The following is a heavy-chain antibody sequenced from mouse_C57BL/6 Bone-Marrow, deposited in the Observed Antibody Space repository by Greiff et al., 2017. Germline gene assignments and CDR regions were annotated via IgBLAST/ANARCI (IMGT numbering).Heavy chain of an antibody. D-gene: IGHD2-3*01. CDR1: GYTFTSYW. V-gene: IGHV1-64*01. CDR2: IHPNSGST. Sequence: VQLQQPGAELVKPGASVKLSCKASGYTFTSYWMHWVKQRPGQGLEWIGMIHPNSGSTNYNEKFKSKATLTVDKSSSTAYMQLSSLTSEDSAVYYCARPDGYYGGYYFDYWGQGTTLTVSS. J-gene: IGHJ2*01. CDR3: ARPDGYYGGYYFDY.